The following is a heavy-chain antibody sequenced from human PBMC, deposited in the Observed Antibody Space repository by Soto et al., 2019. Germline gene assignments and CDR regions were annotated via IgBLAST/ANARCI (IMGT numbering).Heavy chain of an antibody. D-gene: IGHD3-10*01. V-gene: IGHV1-69*01. CDR1: GGTFSSYA. J-gene: IGHJ4*02. Sequence: QVQLVQSGAEVKKPGSSVKVSCKASGGTFSSYAISWVRQAPGQGLEWMGGIIPIFGTANYAQKFQGRVTITADESTSTAYMEPSSLRSEDTAVYYCARSGGSGSYTSYYFDYWGQGTLVTVSS. CDR2: IIPIFGTA. CDR3: ARSGGSGSYTSYYFDY.